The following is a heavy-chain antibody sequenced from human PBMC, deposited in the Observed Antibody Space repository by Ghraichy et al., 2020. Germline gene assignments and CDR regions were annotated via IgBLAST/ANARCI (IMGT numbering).Heavy chain of an antibody. Sequence: SETLSLTCNVSGGYISPYYWSWIRQPPGKGLEWIGYIFYSGSTNYNPSLRSRVSMSVDTSNNQFSLKLSSVTAPDTAVYYCARGPDYYYGMDDWGQGNTVTVSS. J-gene: IGHJ6*02. CDR3: ARGPDYYYGMDD. V-gene: IGHV4-59*08. CDR1: GGYISPYY. CDR2: IFYSGST.